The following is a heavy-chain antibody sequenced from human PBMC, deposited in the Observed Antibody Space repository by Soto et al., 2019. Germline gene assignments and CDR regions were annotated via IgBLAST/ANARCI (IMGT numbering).Heavy chain of an antibody. CDR1: GYTLTELS. V-gene: IGHV1-24*01. CDR2: FDPEDGET. Sequence: SAKVSFKVSGYTLTELSMHWVRQAPVKGLEWMGGFDPEDGETIYAQKFQGRVTMTEDTSTDTAYMELSRLRSEDTAVYYCATEVLGYCSGGSCNWFDPWGQGTLVTVYS. D-gene: IGHD2-15*01. CDR3: ATEVLGYCSGGSCNWFDP. J-gene: IGHJ5*02.